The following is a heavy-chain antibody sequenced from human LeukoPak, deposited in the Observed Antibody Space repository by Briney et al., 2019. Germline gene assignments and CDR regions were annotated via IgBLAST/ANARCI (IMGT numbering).Heavy chain of an antibody. D-gene: IGHD5-12*01. CDR3: ARGRNIVATTTSPYDY. Sequence: PSETLSLTCAVYGVSFSGYYWSWLRQPPGKGLEWIGEINHSGSTNYNPSLKRRVTISVDTSKNQFSLKLSSVTAADTAVYYCARGRNIVATTTSPYDYWGQGTLVTVSS. J-gene: IGHJ4*02. V-gene: IGHV4-34*01. CDR2: INHSGST. CDR1: GVSFSGYY.